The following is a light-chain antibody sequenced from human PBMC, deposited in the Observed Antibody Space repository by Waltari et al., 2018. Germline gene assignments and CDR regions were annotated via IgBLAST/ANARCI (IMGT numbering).Light chain of an antibody. CDR3: QQFVGYPYT. Sequence: DIQLTQSPSTLSASVVDRVTITGRASQTITRWLACYQQKPGKAPKLLIYEASNLMSGVPSRFSGTGSGADFTLTISSLQPDDFATYYCQQFVGYPYTFGQGTKVEIE. V-gene: IGKV1-5*03. CDR2: EAS. CDR1: QTITRW. J-gene: IGKJ2*01.